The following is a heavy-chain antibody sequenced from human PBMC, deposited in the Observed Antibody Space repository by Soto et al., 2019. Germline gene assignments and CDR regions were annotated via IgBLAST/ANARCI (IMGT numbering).Heavy chain of an antibody. V-gene: IGHV4-31*03. J-gene: IGHJ3*02. Sequence: QVQLQESGPGLVKPSQTLSLTCTVSGGSISSGGYYWSWIRQHPGKGLEWIGYIYYGGSTYYNPSLMCRVTISVVTSKNQFSLKLSSVTASDTAVYYFARVPKRITSAFDIWGQGTMVTVSS. CDR3: ARVPKRITSAFDI. CDR1: GGSISSGGYY. CDR2: IYYGGST. D-gene: IGHD3-10*01.